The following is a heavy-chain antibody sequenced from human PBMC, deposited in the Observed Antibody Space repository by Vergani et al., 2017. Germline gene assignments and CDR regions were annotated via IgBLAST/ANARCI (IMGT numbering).Heavy chain of an antibody. D-gene: IGHD3-22*01. CDR2: IYPGDSET. V-gene: IGHV5-51*01. Sequence: EVQLVQSGAELKKPGESLKISCKGSGYSFNPYWIGWVRQMPGKGLEWMGIIYPGDSETRYSPSFQGQVTISADKYISTAYLQWSSLKASDTAMYYCARPMRYYDSSGNHVDDVFDIWGQGTVVTVSS. CDR3: ARPMRYYDSSGNHVDDVFDI. CDR1: GYSFNPYW. J-gene: IGHJ3*02.